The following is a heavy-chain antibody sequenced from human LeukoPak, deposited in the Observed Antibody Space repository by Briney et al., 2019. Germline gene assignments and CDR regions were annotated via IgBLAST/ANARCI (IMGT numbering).Heavy chain of an antibody. CDR1: GGTFNSYA. CDR3: ARAAYGDYLYLFDP. Sequence: SVTVSCKASGGTFNSYAISWVRQAPGQGLEWMGGIIPIFGTANYAQKFQGRVTITADESTSTAYMEVSSLSAVDTAVDDSARAAYGDYLYLFDPWGQGTLVTVSS. J-gene: IGHJ5*02. V-gene: IGHV1-69*13. D-gene: IGHD4-17*01. CDR2: IIPIFGTA.